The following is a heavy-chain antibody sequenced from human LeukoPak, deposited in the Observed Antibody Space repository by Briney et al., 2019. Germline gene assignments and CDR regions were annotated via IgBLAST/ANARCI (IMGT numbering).Heavy chain of an antibody. CDR3: ARGMDV. CDR1: GFTFSNYW. J-gene: IGHJ6*02. CDR2: IKQDGSEK. V-gene: IGHV3-7*01. Sequence: GGSLRLSCAASGFTFSNYWMSWVRQAPGKGLEWVANIKQDGSEKYFVDSVKGRFTISRDNVENSLYLHMNNLREEDTGVYYCARGMDVWGQGTTVTVSS.